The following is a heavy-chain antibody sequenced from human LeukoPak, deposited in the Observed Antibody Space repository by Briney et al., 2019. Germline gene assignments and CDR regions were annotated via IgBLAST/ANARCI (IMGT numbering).Heavy chain of an antibody. Sequence: PSESLSLTCTVYGGSISSSGYYWGWIRQPPGKGLEWIGSIYYSANTHYNPSLKSRVTISVDTSKNQFFLKLSSVTAADTAVYFCALPPYSYSSLLDYWGQGILVTVSS. CDR3: ALPPYSYSSLLDY. CDR1: GGSISSSGYY. V-gene: IGHV4-39*01. CDR2: IYYSANT. D-gene: IGHD6-6*01. J-gene: IGHJ4*02.